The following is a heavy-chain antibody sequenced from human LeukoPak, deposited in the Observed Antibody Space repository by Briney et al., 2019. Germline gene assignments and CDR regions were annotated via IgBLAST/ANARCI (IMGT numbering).Heavy chain of an antibody. D-gene: IGHD6-19*01. CDR3: ARLYSSGWYVIDY. CDR2: IYYSGST. J-gene: IGHJ4*02. V-gene: IGHV4-39*01. Sequence: SETLSLTCTVSGGSISSSSYYWGWIRQPPGKGLEWIGSIYYSGSTYYNPSLKSRVTISVDTSKNQFSLKLSSVTAADTAVYYCARLYSSGWYVIDYWGQGTLVTVSS. CDR1: GGSISSSSYY.